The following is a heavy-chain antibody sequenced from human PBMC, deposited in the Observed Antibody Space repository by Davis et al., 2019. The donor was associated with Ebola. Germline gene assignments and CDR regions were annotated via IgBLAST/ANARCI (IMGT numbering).Heavy chain of an antibody. D-gene: IGHD3-3*01. CDR2: ISYDGSNK. CDR3: ARDRAYYDFGSGFFDY. V-gene: IGHV3-30*03. J-gene: IGHJ4*02. Sequence: RGSLRLSCAPSGPTFTSYGMHCVRQAPGKGLEWVAAISYDGSNKYYADSVKGRFTTSRDNAKNSLYLQMNSLRAEDTAVYYCARDRAYYDFGSGFFDYWGQGTLVTVSS. CDR1: GPTFTSYG.